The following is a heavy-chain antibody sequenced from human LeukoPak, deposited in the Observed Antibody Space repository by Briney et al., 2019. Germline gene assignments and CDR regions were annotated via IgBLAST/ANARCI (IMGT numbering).Heavy chain of an antibody. CDR2: IFHTGSA. D-gene: IGHD3-10*01. CDR3: ARYGSGNTEFDY. Sequence: AETLSLTCSVSGGSISSFYWSWIRQPPGQGLEWIGYIFHTGSASYNPSLRSRVTMSVDTSKNQFSLRLTSVSAADTAVYYCARYGSGNTEFDYWGQGTLVTVSP. V-gene: IGHV4-59*01. CDR1: GGSISSFY. J-gene: IGHJ4*02.